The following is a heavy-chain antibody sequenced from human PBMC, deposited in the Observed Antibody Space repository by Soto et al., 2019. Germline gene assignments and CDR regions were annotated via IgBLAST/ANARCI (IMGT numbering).Heavy chain of an antibody. D-gene: IGHD2-21*01. J-gene: IGHJ5*02. CDR1: GYTFTSYA. V-gene: IGHV1-3*01. Sequence: GASVKVSCKASGYTFTSYAIHWVRQAPGQRLEWMGWINAGNGNTKSSERFQGRVTISRVTSASTAYLELSSLRSEDTAVYYCARAVVIFIRPNCYRIQPDWFDPWGQGTLVTVSS. CDR2: INAGNGNT. CDR3: ARAVVIFIRPNCYRIQPDWFDP.